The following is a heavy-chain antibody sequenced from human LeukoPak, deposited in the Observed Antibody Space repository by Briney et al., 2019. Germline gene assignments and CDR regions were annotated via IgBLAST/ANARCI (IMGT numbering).Heavy chain of an antibody. D-gene: IGHD3-10*01. CDR2: IKQDGSEK. V-gene: IGHV3-7*01. CDR1: GFTFSSYW. J-gene: IGHJ4*02. Sequence: QPGGSLRLSCAASGFTFSSYWMSWVRQAPGKGLEWVANIKQDGSEKYYADSVKGRFTISRDNAKNSLYLQRNSLRAEDTAVYYCARDSDLTPLDYWGQGTLVTVSS. CDR3: ARDSDLTPLDY.